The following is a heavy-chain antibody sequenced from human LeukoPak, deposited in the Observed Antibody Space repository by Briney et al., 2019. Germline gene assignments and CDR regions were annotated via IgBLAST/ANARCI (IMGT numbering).Heavy chain of an antibody. Sequence: PSETLSLTCTVYGDSMSGYYWRWIRQPPGKGLEWIVYIYFSGSTNYNPSLKSRVSFSVDTSRKQFSLKVNSVTAADTAVYYCARRSEGGRAYNWFDPWGQGTLVTVSS. CDR1: GDSMSGYY. D-gene: IGHD3-16*01. CDR3: ARRSEGGRAYNWFDP. CDR2: IYFSGST. V-gene: IGHV4-59*13. J-gene: IGHJ5*02.